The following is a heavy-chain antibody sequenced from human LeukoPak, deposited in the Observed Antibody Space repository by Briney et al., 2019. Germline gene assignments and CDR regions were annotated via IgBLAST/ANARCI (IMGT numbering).Heavy chain of an antibody. CDR3: ARQVPKIINQYYMDV. Sequence: GESLKISCKGSGYSFTSYWIGWVRQMPGKGLEWMGIIYPGDSDTRYSPSFQGQVTISADKSISTAYLQWSSLKASDTAMYYCARQVPKIINQYYMDVWGKGTTVTVS. D-gene: IGHD1-14*01. J-gene: IGHJ6*03. CDR2: IYPGDSDT. V-gene: IGHV5-51*01. CDR1: GYSFTSYW.